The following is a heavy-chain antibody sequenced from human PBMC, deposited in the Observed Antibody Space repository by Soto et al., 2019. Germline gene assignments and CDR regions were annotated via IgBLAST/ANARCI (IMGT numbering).Heavy chain of an antibody. CDR1: GASITDYH. Sequence: PSETRPLTWSGSGASITDYHWNWIRQPPGKEPEWIGVAHHSGGTFYNPSLRSRVTVSVGRAKRQFSLGLSSLTPADTAVYYCVRWGETISTSNVRAFDMWGQGAMV. V-gene: IGHV4-59*01. CDR2: AHHSGGT. CDR3: VRWGETISTSNVRAFDM. J-gene: IGHJ3*02. D-gene: IGHD3-16*01.